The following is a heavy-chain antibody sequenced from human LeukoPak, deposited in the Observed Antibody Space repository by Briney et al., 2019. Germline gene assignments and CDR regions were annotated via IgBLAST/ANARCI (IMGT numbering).Heavy chain of an antibody. Sequence: ASVKVSCKASGYILSRHNMRWVRQAPGQGLEWMGILNPSSGHTSYAQKFQGRITMTRDMSTSTVYMELSSLRSEDTAVYYCARDSVAASNWFDPWGQGTLVTVSS. CDR1: GYILSRHN. CDR2: LNPSSGHT. CDR3: ARDSVAASNWFDP. V-gene: IGHV1-46*01. D-gene: IGHD6-25*01. J-gene: IGHJ5*02.